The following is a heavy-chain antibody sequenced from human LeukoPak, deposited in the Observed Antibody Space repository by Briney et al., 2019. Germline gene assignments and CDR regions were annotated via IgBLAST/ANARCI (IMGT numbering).Heavy chain of an antibody. V-gene: IGHV3-30-3*01. CDR3: ARSRMDTAMLTDQ. J-gene: IGHJ4*02. D-gene: IGHD5-18*01. Sequence: GGSLRLSCAASGFTFSSYAMHWVRQAPGKGLEWVAVISYDGTNKSFADSVKGRFTISRDNSKNTLYLQMNSLRAEDTAVYYCARSRMDTAMLTDQGGQGTLVTVPS. CDR1: GFTFSSYA. CDR2: ISYDGTNK.